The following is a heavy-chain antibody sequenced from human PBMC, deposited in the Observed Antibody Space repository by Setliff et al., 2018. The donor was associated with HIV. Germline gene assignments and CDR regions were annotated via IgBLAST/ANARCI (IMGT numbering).Heavy chain of an antibody. CDR1: GYTLTGYY. CDR3: AREGFGNTGDMPMAVLDY. CDR2: ITPNSGGT. D-gene: IGHD3-3*01. Sequence: ASVKVSCKASGYTLTGYYMHWVRLAPGLGLEWMGYITPNSGGTNSAQKFQGRVTMTRDTSINTAYMELSRLKSDDTAVYYCAREGFGNTGDMPMAVLDYWGQGTLVTVSS. J-gene: IGHJ4*02. V-gene: IGHV1-2*02.